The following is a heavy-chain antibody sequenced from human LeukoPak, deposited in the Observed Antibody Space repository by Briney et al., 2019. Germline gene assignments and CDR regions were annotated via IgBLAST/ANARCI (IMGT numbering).Heavy chain of an antibody. Sequence: SETLSLTCTVSGGSISSYYWSWIRQPPGKGLEWIGYIYYSGSTNYNPSLKSRVTISVDTSRNQFSLKLSSVTAADTAVYYCAREDCTNGVCRSCIEYWGQGTLVTVSS. J-gene: IGHJ4*02. CDR2: IYYSGST. CDR1: GGSISSYY. D-gene: IGHD2-8*01. CDR3: AREDCTNGVCRSCIEY. V-gene: IGHV4-59*01.